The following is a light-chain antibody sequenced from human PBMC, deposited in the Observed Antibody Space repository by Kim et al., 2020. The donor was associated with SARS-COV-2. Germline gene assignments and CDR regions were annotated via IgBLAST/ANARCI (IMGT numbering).Light chain of an antibody. Sequence: GQSVTIPCPGTSNDIGGYSSVTLFPQHPGKAPKLMIYDVRQRPSGVPDRFSGSESGSTASLTISGLQAEDEADYYCCSYAGSYTLVFGGGTQLTVL. CDR2: DVR. CDR3: CSYAGSYTLV. CDR1: SNDIGGYSS. J-gene: IGLJ3*02. V-gene: IGLV2-11*01.